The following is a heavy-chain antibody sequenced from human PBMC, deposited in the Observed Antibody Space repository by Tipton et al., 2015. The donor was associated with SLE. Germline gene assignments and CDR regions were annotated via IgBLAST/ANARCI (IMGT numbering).Heavy chain of an antibody. CDR2: IYTSGST. D-gene: IGHD3-10*01. CDR1: GGSISSGSYY. J-gene: IGHJ2*01. Sequence: TLSLTCTVSGGSISSGSYYWSWIRQPAGKGLEWSGRIYTSGSTNYNPSLKSRVTISVDTSKNQFSLKLSSVTAADTAVYYCARDRRGWYFDLWGRGTLVTVSS. CDR3: ARDRRGWYFDL. V-gene: IGHV4-61*02.